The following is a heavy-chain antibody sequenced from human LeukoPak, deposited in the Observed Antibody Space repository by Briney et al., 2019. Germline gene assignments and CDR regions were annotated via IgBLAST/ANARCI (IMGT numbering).Heavy chain of an antibody. CDR3: ASWRIAVAAFDP. J-gene: IGHJ5*02. CDR1: GFTFSTYS. D-gene: IGHD6-19*01. V-gene: IGHV3-21*04. Sequence: GGSLRLSCAASGFTFSTYSMNWLRLAPGKGLEWVSSISPDSNYKYYVDSVKGRFTISRDNAKSSLYLQMNSLRAEDTAVYYCASWRIAVAAFDPWGQGTPVTVSS. CDR2: ISPDSNYK.